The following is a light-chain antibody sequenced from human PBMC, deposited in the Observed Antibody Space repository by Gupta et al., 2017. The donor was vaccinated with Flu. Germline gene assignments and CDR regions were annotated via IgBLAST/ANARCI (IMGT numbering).Light chain of an antibody. CDR1: QSSSSSC. CDR3: QQFDSSPWT. CDR2: GAS. Sequence: YSSVEGAALSSRASQSSSSSCLAWYRQRPGQAPRLLIYGASSRATGIPDRFSGSGSGTDFTLTISRLEPEDFAVYYCQQFDSSPWTFGQGTKVEIK. J-gene: IGKJ1*01. V-gene: IGKV3-20*01.